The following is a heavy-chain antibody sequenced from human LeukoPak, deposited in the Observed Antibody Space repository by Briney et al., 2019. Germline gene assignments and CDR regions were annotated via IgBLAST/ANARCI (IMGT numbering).Heavy chain of an antibody. J-gene: IGHJ4*02. V-gene: IGHV3-48*01. CDR3: ARDYLYAFDY. Sequence: GGSLRLSCAASGFSFSSYSMNWVRQAPGKGLEWVSYISGSGNAIHYTDSVKGRFTISRDNAKNPLYLQMNSLRAEDTAVYFCARDYLYAFDYWGQGTLVTVSS. CDR1: GFSFSSYS. D-gene: IGHD2-2*01. CDR2: ISGSGNAI.